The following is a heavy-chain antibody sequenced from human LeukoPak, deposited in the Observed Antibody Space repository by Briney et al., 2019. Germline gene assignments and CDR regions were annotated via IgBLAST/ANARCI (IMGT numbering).Heavy chain of an antibody. Sequence: PSEILSLTCTVSVDSMRSYYWSWIRQSPGKGLEWIGYIFYSGTATYNPSLQSRVTFAIDTSKNQFSLRLTSVTAADTAVYYCASCIDLGIVGATSLFEYWGQGTPVAVSS. D-gene: IGHD1-26*01. CDR2: IFYSGTA. J-gene: IGHJ4*02. V-gene: IGHV4-59*01. CDR1: VDSMRSYY. CDR3: ASCIDLGIVGATSLFEY.